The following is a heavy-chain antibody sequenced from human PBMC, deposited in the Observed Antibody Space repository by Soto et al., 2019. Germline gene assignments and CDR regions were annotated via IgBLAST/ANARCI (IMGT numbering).Heavy chain of an antibody. CDR1: GYTFSDYG. J-gene: IGHJ4*02. V-gene: IGHV1-18*01. Sequence: ASVKVSCKTSGYTFSDYGLAWLRQTPGQRPEWMGWVSTYNTNTNYAQKFQGRVTMTTDTSTTTTSMELRSLRSDDTAMYYCARELNTDSSAYYSFAYWGQGTLVTVSS. CDR2: VSTYNTNT. CDR3: ARELNTDSSAYYSFAY. D-gene: IGHD3-22*01.